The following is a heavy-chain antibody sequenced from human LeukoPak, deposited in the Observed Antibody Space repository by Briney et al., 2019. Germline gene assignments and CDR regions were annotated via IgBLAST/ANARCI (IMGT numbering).Heavy chain of an antibody. D-gene: IGHD2-15*01. J-gene: IGHJ4*02. CDR3: ARGCSGGSCYSY. Sequence: GGSLRLSRAASGFTFSSYDMHWVRQATGKGLEWVSAIGTAGDTYYPGSVKGRFTISRENAKNSLYLQMNSLRAGDTAVYYCARGCSGGSCYSYWGQGTLVTVSS. CDR1: GFTFSSYD. V-gene: IGHV3-13*01. CDR2: IGTAGDT.